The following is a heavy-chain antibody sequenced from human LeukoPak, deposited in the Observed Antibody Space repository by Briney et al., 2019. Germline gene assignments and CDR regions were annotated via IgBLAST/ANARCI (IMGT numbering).Heavy chain of an antibody. CDR2: ISGSGGST. D-gene: IGHD2-15*01. Sequence: PGGSLRLSCAASGFTFSSYAMTWVRQAPGKGLEWVSGISGSGGSTYYADSVQGRFTISRDNSKNTLYLQMNSLRAEDTAVYYCAKDEDIVVVVAATGSVYWGQGTLVTVSS. V-gene: IGHV3-23*01. J-gene: IGHJ4*02. CDR3: AKDEDIVVVVAATGSVY. CDR1: GFTFSSYA.